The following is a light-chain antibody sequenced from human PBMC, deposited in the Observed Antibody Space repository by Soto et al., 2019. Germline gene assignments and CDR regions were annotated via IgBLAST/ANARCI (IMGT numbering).Light chain of an antibody. CDR1: QDISNY. V-gene: IGKV1-9*01. J-gene: IGKJ2*01. Sequence: DIQLTQSPSFLSASVGDRVTITCRASQDISNYLAWYQQKPGKAPKLLIYVASTLQSGVPSRFSGSGSGTEFTLTISRLQPEDSATYFCQKLNNDPLMYTFGQGTKLEIK. CDR2: VAS. CDR3: QKLNNDPLMYT.